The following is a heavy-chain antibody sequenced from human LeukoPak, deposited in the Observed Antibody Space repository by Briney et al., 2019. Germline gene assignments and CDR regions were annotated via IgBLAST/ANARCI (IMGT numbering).Heavy chain of an antibody. CDR3: ATSNIAARDY. CDR1: GFTFSDYY. V-gene: IGHV3-11*01. CDR2: ISSSGRTI. D-gene: IGHD6-6*01. J-gene: IGHJ4*02. Sequence: GGSLRLSCAASGFTFSDYYMSWIRQAPGKGLEWVSYISSSGRTIYYADSVKGRFTISRDNSKNSLYLQMNSLRAEDTAVYYCATSNIAARDYWGQGTLLTVSS.